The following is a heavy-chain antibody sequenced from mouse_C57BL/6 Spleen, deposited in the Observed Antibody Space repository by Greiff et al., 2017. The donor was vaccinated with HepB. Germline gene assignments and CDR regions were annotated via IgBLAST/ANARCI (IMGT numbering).Heavy chain of an antibody. CDR1: GYTFTSYW. D-gene: IGHD1-1*01. Sequence: VQLQQPGAELVKPGASVKLSCKASGYTFTSYWMQWVKQRPGQGLEWIGYIYIGNGYTEYNEKFKGKATLTSDTSSSTAYMQLSSLTSEDSAIYFCARFGGGSNPWYFDVWGTGTTVTVSS. J-gene: IGHJ1*03. CDR2: IYIGNGYT. CDR3: ARFGGGSNPWYFDV. V-gene: IGHV1-58*01.